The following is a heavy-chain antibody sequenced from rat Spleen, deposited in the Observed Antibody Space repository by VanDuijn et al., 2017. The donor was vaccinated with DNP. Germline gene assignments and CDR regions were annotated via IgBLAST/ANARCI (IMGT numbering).Heavy chain of an antibody. Sequence: EVQLQESGPGLVKPSQSLSLTCSVTGFSITSHYWGWIRKFPGNKMVYIGPISYSGGTHYNPSLQSRISITRDTSKNQFFLQLNSVTTEDTATYYCARWSTFFDYWGQGVMVTVSS. J-gene: IGHJ2*01. V-gene: IGHV3-1*01. CDR1: GFSITSHY. CDR3: ARWSTFFDY. D-gene: IGHD3-1*01. CDR2: ISYSGGT.